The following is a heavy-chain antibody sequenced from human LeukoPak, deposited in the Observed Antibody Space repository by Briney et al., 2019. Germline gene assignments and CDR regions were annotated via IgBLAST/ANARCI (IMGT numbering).Heavy chain of an antibody. CDR3: ARGFLDFDS. V-gene: IGHV3-33*01. CDR2: IWYDGSNT. J-gene: IGHJ4*02. CDR1: GFTFSSFG. Sequence: GRSQRLSCVASGFTFSSFGMHWVRQAPGKGLEWVALIWYDGSNTYYADSVKGRFTIPRDDSKNTVYLQMNSLRAEDTALYYCARGFLDFDSWGQGTLVIVSS. D-gene: IGHD3-3*01.